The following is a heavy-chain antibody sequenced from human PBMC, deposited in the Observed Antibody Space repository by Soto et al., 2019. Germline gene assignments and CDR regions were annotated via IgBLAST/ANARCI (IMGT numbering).Heavy chain of an antibody. Sequence: PGGSLRLSCSASGFTFSSYAMHWVRQAPGKGLEYVSAISSNGGSTYYADSVKGRFTISRNNSKNTLYLQMSSLRAEDTAVYYFVKDLMSTVGNYYYYYMAVWGKGTTVTVSS. CDR3: VKDLMSTVGNYYYYYMAV. CDR2: ISSNGGST. D-gene: IGHD4-17*01. V-gene: IGHV3-64D*08. CDR1: GFTFSSYA. J-gene: IGHJ6*03.